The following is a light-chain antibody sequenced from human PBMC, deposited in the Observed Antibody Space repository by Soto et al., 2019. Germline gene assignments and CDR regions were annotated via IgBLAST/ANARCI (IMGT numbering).Light chain of an antibody. J-gene: IGLJ1*01. V-gene: IGLV2-23*01. CDR3: CSYEYSSTYV. Sequence: QSVLTQPASVSGSPGQSITISCTGTSSDVGSYNLVSWYQQHPGKAPKLMIYEGSKRPSGVSNRFSGSKSGNTASLTISGLQAEDEADYYCCSYEYSSTYVFGTGSQVT. CDR2: EGS. CDR1: SSDVGSYNL.